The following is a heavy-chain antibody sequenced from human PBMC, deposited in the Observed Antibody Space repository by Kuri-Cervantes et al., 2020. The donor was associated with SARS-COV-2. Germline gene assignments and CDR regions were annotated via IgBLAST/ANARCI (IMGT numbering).Heavy chain of an antibody. CDR2: IYYSGST. D-gene: IGHD4-23*01. Sequence: SETLSLTCTVSGGSISSSSYYWGWIRQPPGKGLEWIGSIYYSGSTYYNPSLKSRVTISVDTSKNQFSLKLSSVTAADTDVYYCAREDYGCNSSGFDPWGQGTMVTVSS. J-gene: IGHJ5*02. V-gene: IGHV4-39*07. CDR1: GGSISSSSYY. CDR3: AREDYGCNSSGFDP.